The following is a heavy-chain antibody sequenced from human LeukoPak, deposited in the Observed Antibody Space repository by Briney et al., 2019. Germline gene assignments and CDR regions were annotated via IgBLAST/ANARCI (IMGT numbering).Heavy chain of an antibody. J-gene: IGHJ6*04. Sequence: TPGGSLRLSCAASGFTVSSNYMSWVRQAPGKGLEWVSSISSSSSYIYYADSVKGRFTISRDNAKNSLYLQMNSLRAEDTAVYYCASWGNLGAGSSWDYYYYGMDVWGKGTTVTVSS. V-gene: IGHV3-21*01. CDR1: GFTVSSNY. CDR2: ISSSSSYI. CDR3: ASWGNLGAGSSWDYYYYGMDV. D-gene: IGHD6-13*01.